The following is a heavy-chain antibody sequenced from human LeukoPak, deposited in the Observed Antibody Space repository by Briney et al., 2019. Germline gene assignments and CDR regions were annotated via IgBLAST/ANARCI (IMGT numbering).Heavy chain of an antibody. CDR3: ARGSGSGSQTDDYYYYYMDV. V-gene: IGHV1-46*01. D-gene: IGHD6-19*01. J-gene: IGHJ6*03. CDR2: INPNGGST. CDR1: GYTFTRYF. Sequence: ASVKVSCKASGYTFTRYFMHWVRQAPGQGPEWMGIINPNGGSTSSAQKFQDRVTMARDTSTSTAYMELRSLRSDDTAVYYCARGSGSGSQTDDYYYYYMDVWGKGTTVTVSS.